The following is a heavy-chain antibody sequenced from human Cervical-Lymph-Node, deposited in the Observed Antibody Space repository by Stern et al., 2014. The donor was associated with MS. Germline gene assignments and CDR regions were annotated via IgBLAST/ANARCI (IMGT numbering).Heavy chain of an antibody. J-gene: IGHJ4*02. V-gene: IGHV2-70*04. D-gene: IGHD2-8*01. Sequence: QVTLKESGPALVKPTQTLTLTCTFSGFSLSTSGMRVSWIRQPPGKALEWLARIDWDDDKFYSISLKTRLTISKDTSKNQVVLTMTNMDPVDTATYYCARIPTNGYFDYWGQGTLVTVSS. CDR3: ARIPTNGYFDY. CDR2: IDWDDDK. CDR1: GFSLSTSGMR.